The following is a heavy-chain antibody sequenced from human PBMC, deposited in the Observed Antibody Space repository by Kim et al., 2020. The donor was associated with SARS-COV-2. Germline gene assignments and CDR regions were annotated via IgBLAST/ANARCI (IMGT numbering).Heavy chain of an antibody. V-gene: IGHV4-34*01. J-gene: IGHJ2*01. CDR2: INHSGRT. D-gene: IGHD3-10*01. CDR3: ARRLSNTSGWGSHYCDL. Sequence: SETLSLTCAVYGGSFSGYYWSWIRQPPGKGLEWIGEINHSGRTNYNPSLKSRVTISVDTPKNQLSLKLTSVTAADTAVYCCARRLSNTSGWGSHYCDLWG. CDR1: GGSFSGYY.